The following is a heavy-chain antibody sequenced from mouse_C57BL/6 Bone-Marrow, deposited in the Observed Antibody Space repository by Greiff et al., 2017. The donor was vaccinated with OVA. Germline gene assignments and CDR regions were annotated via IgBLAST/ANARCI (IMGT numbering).Heavy chain of an antibody. CDR3: AEGDYGSSSHWYFDV. CDR2: INPYNGGT. D-gene: IGHD1-1*01. J-gene: IGHJ1*03. V-gene: IGHV1-19*01. Sequence: VQLKESGPVLVKPGASVKMSCKASGYTFTDYYMNWVKQSHGKSLEWIGVINPYNGGTSYNQKFKGKATLTVDKSSSTAYMELNSLTSEDSAVYYCAEGDYGSSSHWYFDVWGTGTTVTVSS. CDR1: GYTFTDYY.